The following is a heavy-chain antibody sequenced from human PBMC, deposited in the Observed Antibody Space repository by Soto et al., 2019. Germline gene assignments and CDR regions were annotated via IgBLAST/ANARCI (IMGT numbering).Heavy chain of an antibody. CDR1: GYTFTGYY. CDR2: INPNSGGT. Sequence: ASVKVSCKASGYTFTGYYMHWVRQAPGQGLERMGWINPNSGGTNYAQKFQGRVTMTRDPSISTAYMELSTLRSDDTAVYYCARDGVGGYCSSTSCHPFFDPWGQGTLVTVSS. CDR3: ARDGVGGYCSSTSCHPFFDP. V-gene: IGHV1-2*02. D-gene: IGHD2-2*01. J-gene: IGHJ5*02.